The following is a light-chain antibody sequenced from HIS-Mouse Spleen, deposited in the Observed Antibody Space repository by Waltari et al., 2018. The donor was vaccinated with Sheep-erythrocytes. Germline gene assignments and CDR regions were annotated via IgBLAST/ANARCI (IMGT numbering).Light chain of an antibody. J-gene: IGKJ4*01. Sequence: DIQMTQSPSSLSASVGDRVTITCRASQSISSYLNWYQQKPGKAPKLLIYAASSLQSGVPSRFSGSGSATDFTLTISSLQPEDFATYYWQQSYSTPPLTFGGGTKVEIK. CDR3: QQSYSTPPLT. CDR1: QSISSY. CDR2: AAS. V-gene: IGKV1-39*01.